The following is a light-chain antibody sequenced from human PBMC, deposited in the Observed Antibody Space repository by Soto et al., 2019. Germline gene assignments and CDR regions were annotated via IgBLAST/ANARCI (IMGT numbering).Light chain of an antibody. CDR3: SSFTTSRLYV. CDR2: EGS. J-gene: IGLJ1*01. Sequence: QSALAQPASVSGSPGQSITISCTGTSSDVGSYRFVSWYQQHPGKAPTLMIYEGSERPSGVSDRFSGSKSGNTASLTISGLQAEDEADYYCSSFTTSRLYVFGPGTKVTVL. V-gene: IGLV2-14*02. CDR1: SSDVGSYRF.